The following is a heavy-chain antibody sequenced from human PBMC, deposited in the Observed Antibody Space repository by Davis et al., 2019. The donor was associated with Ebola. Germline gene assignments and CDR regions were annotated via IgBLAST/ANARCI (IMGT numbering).Heavy chain of an antibody. Sequence: PGGSLRLSCAASGFTFSTYSMHWVRQAPGRGLEWVAVISYDGSNKHHADSVKGRFTISRDNSKNTLNLQMNSLRAEDTAVYYCARDLTYGGQLGPGDYWGQGTLVIGSS. CDR2: ISYDGSNK. V-gene: IGHV3-30-3*01. CDR1: GFTFSTYS. D-gene: IGHD4/OR15-4a*01. J-gene: IGHJ4*02. CDR3: ARDLTYGGQLGPGDY.